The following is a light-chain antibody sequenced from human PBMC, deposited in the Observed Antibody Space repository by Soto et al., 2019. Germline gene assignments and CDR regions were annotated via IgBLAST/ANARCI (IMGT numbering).Light chain of an antibody. CDR3: QQYGVSPPNT. V-gene: IGKV3-15*01. Sequence: VMTQSPATLSVSPGERATLSCTASQSINSNLAWYQQRPGQAPRLLIYGASTRATGIPARFSGSGSGTEFTLTISSLQSEDFALYYCQQYGVSPPNTFGGGTKVEV. CDR1: QSINSN. J-gene: IGKJ4*01. CDR2: GAS.